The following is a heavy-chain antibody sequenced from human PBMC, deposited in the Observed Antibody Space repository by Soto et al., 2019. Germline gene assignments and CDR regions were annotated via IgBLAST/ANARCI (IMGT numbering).Heavy chain of an antibody. V-gene: IGHV1-18*01. CDR3: ARVCGGDCSYYYGMDV. CDR1: GYTFTRYG. J-gene: IGHJ6*02. D-gene: IGHD2-21*02. CDR2: ISAYNGKT. Sequence: QVQLVQSGAEVTKPGASVKVSCKASGYTFTRYGISWVRQAPGQGLEWMGWISAYNGKTNYAQKLQGRVTMTTDTSTSTAYMERRSLRSYDTAVYYCARVCGGDCSYYYGMDVWGQGTTVTVSS.